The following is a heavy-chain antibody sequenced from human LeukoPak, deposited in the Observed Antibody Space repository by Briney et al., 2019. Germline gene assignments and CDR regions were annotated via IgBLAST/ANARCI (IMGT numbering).Heavy chain of an antibody. CDR2: ISWNSGSI. D-gene: IGHD6-19*01. CDR3: AKDMGYSSGWYYYYYGMDV. CDR1: GFTFDDYA. J-gene: IGHJ6*02. V-gene: IGHV3-9*01. Sequence: GGSLRLSCAASGFTFDDYAMHWVRQAPGKGLEWVSGISWNSGSIGYADSVKGRFTISRDNAKNSLYLQMNSLRAEDTALYYCAKDMGYSSGWYYYYYGMDVWGQGTTVTVSS.